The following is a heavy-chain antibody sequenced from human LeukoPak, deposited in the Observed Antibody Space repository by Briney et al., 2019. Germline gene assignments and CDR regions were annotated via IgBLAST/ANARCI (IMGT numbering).Heavy chain of an antibody. V-gene: IGHV3-66*01. CDR2: IYSGGST. CDR3: ARGGSYLSAFDI. J-gene: IGHJ3*02. Sequence: GGSLRLSCAASGFTVSSNYMSWVRQAPGKGLKWVSVIYSGGSTYYADSVKGRFTISRDNSKNTRYLQMNSLRAEDTAVYYCARGGSYLSAFDIWGQGTMVTVSS. D-gene: IGHD1-26*01. CDR1: GFTVSSNY.